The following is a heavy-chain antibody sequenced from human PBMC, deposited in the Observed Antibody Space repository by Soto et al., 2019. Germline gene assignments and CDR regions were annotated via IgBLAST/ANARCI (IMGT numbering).Heavy chain of an antibody. Sequence: SGPTLVTPTQTLTLTCTFSGFSLSTRGMRVSWIRQPPGQALQWLARIDWDDNKFYSTSLTTRLAVSKDTPKKQDVLTMSNMYPVDTGTDYGARTRLWFLPDFWGQGTLVTVSS. J-gene: IGHJ4*02. CDR1: GFSLSTRGMR. D-gene: IGHD3-10*01. V-gene: IGHV2-70*04. CDR2: IDWDDNK. CDR3: ARTRLWFLPDF.